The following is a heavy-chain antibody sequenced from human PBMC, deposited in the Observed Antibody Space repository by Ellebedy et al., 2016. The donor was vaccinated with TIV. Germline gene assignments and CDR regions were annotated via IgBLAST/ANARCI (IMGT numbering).Heavy chain of an antibody. D-gene: IGHD1-1*01. J-gene: IGHJ4*02. CDR3: ARGGVELDHDS. Sequence: AASVKVSCKASGYRSTGSYIHWVRQAPGQGLEWMGWTNPNSGGTNFAQKFQGRVTMTTDTSRSTAYMELSRLRSDDTAVYYCARGGVELDHDSWGQGTLVTVSS. CDR2: TNPNSGGT. CDR1: GYRSTGSY. V-gene: IGHV1-2*02.